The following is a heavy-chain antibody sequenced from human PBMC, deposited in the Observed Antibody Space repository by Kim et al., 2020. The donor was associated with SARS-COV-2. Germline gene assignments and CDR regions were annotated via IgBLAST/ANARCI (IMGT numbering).Heavy chain of an antibody. V-gene: IGHV3-21*01. J-gene: IGHJ4*02. Sequence: GGSLRLSCAASGFTFSSYSMNWVRQAPGKGLEWVSSISSSSSYIYYADSVKGRFTISRDNAKNSLYLQMNSLRAEDTAVYYCARWDYGDYGFDYWGQGTLVTVSS. D-gene: IGHD4-17*01. CDR2: ISSSSSYI. CDR1: GFTFSSYS. CDR3: ARWDYGDYGFDY.